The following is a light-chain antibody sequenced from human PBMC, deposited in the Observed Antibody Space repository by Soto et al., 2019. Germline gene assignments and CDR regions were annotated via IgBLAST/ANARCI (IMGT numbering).Light chain of an antibody. Sequence: QSVLTQPPSASGSPGQSVTISCTGTSSDVGGYNYVSWYQHHPGKAPKLMIYDVSKRPSGVPDRFSGSKSGNTAPLTVSGLQAEDEADYYCSSYAGSNNYVFGTGTKVTVL. J-gene: IGLJ1*01. CDR3: SSYAGSNNYV. V-gene: IGLV2-8*01. CDR2: DVS. CDR1: SSDVGGYNY.